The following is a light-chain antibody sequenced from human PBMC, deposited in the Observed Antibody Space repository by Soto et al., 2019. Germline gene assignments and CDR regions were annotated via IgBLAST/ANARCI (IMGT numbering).Light chain of an antibody. V-gene: IGLV1-44*01. CDR3: AAWDDNLNGPV. CDR1: RSNIGSNT. J-gene: IGLJ3*02. CDR2: SNN. Sequence: QSVLTQPPATSGTPGQRVTISCSGSRSNIGSNTVNWYQQLPGTAPKLLIYSNNQRPSGVPDRFSGSKSGTSASLAISGLQSEDEADYSCAAWDDNLNGPVFGGGTKVTVL.